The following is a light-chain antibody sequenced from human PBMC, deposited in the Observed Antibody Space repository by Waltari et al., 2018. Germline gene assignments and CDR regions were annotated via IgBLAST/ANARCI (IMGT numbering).Light chain of an antibody. V-gene: IGKV2-28*01. CDR3: MQALQTPRT. Sequence: DIVMTQSPLSLPVTPGEPASISCMSSQSLLYSDGYNYLDWYLQKPGQSPQLLIYLGSNRASGVPDRFSGSGSGTDFTLKISRVEAEDVGVYYCMQALQTPRTFGQGTKVEIK. CDR1: QSLLYSDGYNY. CDR2: LGS. J-gene: IGKJ1*01.